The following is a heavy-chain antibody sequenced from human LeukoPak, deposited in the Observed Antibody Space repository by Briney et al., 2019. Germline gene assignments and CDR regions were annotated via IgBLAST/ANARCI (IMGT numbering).Heavy chain of an antibody. D-gene: IGHD3-10*01. CDR2: ISSSGSTI. V-gene: IGHV3-48*03. Sequence: GGSLRLSCAGSGFTFSSXEMNWVRQAPGXXXXXXXXISSSGSTIYYADSVKGRFTISRDNAKNSLYLQMNSLRADDTAVYYCARAPSIFGGDFGYWGQGTLVTVSS. CDR3: ARAPSIFGGDFGY. J-gene: IGHJ4*02. CDR1: GFTFSSXE.